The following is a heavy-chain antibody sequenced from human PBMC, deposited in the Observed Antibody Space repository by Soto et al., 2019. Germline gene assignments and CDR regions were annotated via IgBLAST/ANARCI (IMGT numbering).Heavy chain of an antibody. V-gene: IGHV3-23*01. CDR1: GFTFSSYA. Sequence: HPGGSLRLSCAASGFTFSSYAMSWVRQAPGKGLEWVSAISGSGGSTYYADSVKGRFTISRDNSKNTLYLQMNSQRAEDTAVYYCAKDLRTWDSSSWYGPNAFDIWGQGTMVTVSS. J-gene: IGHJ3*02. CDR2: ISGSGGST. CDR3: AKDLRTWDSSSWYGPNAFDI. D-gene: IGHD6-13*01.